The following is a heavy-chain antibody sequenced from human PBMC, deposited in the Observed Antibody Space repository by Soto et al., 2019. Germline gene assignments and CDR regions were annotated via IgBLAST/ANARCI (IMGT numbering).Heavy chain of an antibody. V-gene: IGHV3-73*01. J-gene: IGHJ5*02. CDR3: TRLLPRDGSGP. D-gene: IGHD3-22*01. CDR2: IKSKTNSYAT. Sequence: EVQLVESGGGLVQPGGSLRLSCAASGFTFSGSAMHWVRQASGEGLEWVGRIKSKTNSYATAYAASVKGRFTISRDDSKNTAYLQMNSLKTEDTAVYYCTRLLPRDGSGPWGQGTLVTVSS. CDR1: GFTFSGSA.